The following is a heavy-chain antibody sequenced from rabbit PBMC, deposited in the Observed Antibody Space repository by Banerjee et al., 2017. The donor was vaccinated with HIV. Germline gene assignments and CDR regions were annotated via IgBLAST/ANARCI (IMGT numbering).Heavy chain of an antibody. CDR2: IYVGDGST. D-gene: IGHD2-1*01. V-gene: IGHV1S40*01. Sequence: QSLEESGGDLVKPGASLTLTCTASGFSFSSSCYMCWVRQAPGKGLEWIACIYVGDGSTYYASWVNGRFTISRHNAQNTVSLQMNSLTAADTATYFCVRAPSYDDYGDWVLWGQGTLVTVS. CDR3: VRAPSYDDYGDWVL. J-gene: IGHJ4*01. CDR1: GFSFSSSCY.